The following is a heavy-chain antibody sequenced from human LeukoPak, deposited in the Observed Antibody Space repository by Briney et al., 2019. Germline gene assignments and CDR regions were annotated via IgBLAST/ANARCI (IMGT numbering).Heavy chain of an antibody. CDR1: GFTFSDYY. D-gene: IGHD3-9*01. CDR2: ISSSGSTI. Sequence: GGSLRLSCAASGFTFSDYYMSWIRQAPGKGLEWVSYISSSGSTIYYADSVKGRFTISRDNAKNSLYLQMNSLRAEDTVVYYCARDREGRYFDWLVVGYYYYYMDVWGKGTTVTISS. V-gene: IGHV3-11*01. J-gene: IGHJ6*03. CDR3: ARDREGRYFDWLVVGYYYYYMDV.